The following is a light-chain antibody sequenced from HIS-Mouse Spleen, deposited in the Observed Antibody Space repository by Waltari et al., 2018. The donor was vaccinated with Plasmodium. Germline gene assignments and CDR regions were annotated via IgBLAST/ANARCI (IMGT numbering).Light chain of an antibody. CDR3: QQYGSSPLT. J-gene: IGKJ4*01. CDR1: QSVSSSY. Sequence: EIGLKQSPGTLALSPGGRANLSCRASQSVSSSYLAWYQQKPGQAPRLLIPGASSRATGIPDRFSGSGSGTDFTLTISRLEPEDFAVYYCQQYGSSPLTFGGGTKLEIK. CDR2: GAS. V-gene: IGKV3-20*01.